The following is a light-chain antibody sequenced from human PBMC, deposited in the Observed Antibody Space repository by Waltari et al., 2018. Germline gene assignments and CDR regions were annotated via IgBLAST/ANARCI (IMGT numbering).Light chain of an antibody. J-gene: IGKJ1*01. V-gene: IGKV4-1*01. Sequence: DIVMTQSPDSLAVSLGERATINCKSSQTVLHSSDTKNYVAWYQQKPGQPPKLLIYWSSTRESGVPDRFSGSGSGTDFTLTISSLQAEDVAVYYCHQDSSTPWTFGQGTKVEVK. CDR1: QTVLHSSDTKNY. CDR3: HQDSSTPWT. CDR2: WSS.